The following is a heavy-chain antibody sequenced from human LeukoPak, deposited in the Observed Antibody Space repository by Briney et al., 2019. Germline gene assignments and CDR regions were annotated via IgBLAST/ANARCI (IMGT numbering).Heavy chain of an antibody. D-gene: IGHD6-25*01. Sequence: SETLSLTCAVSGGSISSGGYSWSWIRQPPGKGLGWIGYIYYSGSTYYNPSLKSRVTISVDTSKNQFSLKLSSATAADTAVYYCARGQRGGDYWGQGTLVTVSS. V-gene: IGHV4-30-4*07. CDR3: ARGQRGGDY. CDR1: GGSISSGGYS. J-gene: IGHJ4*02. CDR2: IYYSGST.